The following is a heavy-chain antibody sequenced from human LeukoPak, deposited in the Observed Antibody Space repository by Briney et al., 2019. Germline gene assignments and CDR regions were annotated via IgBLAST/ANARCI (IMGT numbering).Heavy chain of an antibody. CDR3: AKSGGSGLIDY. J-gene: IGHJ4*02. CDR1: GGSISSSNW. Sequence: SETLSLTCAVSGGSISSSNWWNWVRQPPGKGLEWIGEFYHSGTTNYNPSLKSRVTIYIDTSKNQFSLNLSSVTAADTSVYYCAKSGGSGLIDYWGQGTLVTVSS. V-gene: IGHV4-4*02. D-gene: IGHD1-26*01. CDR2: FYHSGTT.